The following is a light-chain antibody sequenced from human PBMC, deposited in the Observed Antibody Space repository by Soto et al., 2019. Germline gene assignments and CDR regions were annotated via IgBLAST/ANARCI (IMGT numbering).Light chain of an antibody. Sequence: EIVLTQSPATLSLSPGERATLSCRASQSVTKYLAWYQQKPGQAPRLLIYDASNTATGIPARFSGSGSGTDCTLHISSLEPEDFGVYFRQQRSNRPRTFGQGDQVEIK. J-gene: IGKJ1*01. CDR2: DAS. V-gene: IGKV3-11*01. CDR1: QSVTKY. CDR3: QQRSNRPRT.